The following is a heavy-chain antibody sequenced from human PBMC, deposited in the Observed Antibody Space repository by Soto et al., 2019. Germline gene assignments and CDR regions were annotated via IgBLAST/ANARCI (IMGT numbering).Heavy chain of an antibody. Sequence: PSETLSLTCTVSGGSISSYYWSWIRQPPGKGLEWIGYIYYSGSTNYNPSLKSRVTISVDTSKNQFSLKLSSVTAADTAVYYCARGSLAAAGPPYNWFDPWGQGTLVTVSS. D-gene: IGHD6-13*01. CDR3: ARGSLAAAGPPYNWFDP. J-gene: IGHJ5*02. CDR1: GGSISSYY. V-gene: IGHV4-59*01. CDR2: IYYSGST.